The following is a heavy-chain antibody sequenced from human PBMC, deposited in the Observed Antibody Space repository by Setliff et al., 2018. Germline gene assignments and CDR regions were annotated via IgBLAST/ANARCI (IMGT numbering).Heavy chain of an antibody. CDR3: ARLVRFCTKIACQRLSGAEH. J-gene: IGHJ4*02. V-gene: IGHV1-18*01. Sequence: ASVKVSCKTSGYTFTNYGITWVRQAPGQGLEWMGWINNYSFKTNYPQKFLGRVTVTTDTSTGTAYMELGSLTSDDTAIYYCARLVRFCTKIACQRLSGAEHWGQGTLVTVSS. D-gene: IGHD2-8*01. CDR2: INNYSFKT. CDR1: GYTFTNYG.